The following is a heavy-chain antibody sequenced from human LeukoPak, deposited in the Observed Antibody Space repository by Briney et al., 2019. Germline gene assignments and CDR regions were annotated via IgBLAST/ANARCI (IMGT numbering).Heavy chain of an antibody. CDR2: ISSSGSTI. D-gene: IGHD5-12*01. CDR3: ARDSPGYGGYSY. Sequence: GGSLRLSCAASGFIFSSYEMNWVRQAPGKGLEWVSYISSSGSTINYADSVKGRFTISRDNAKNSLYLQMNSLSAEDTAVYYCARDSPGYGGYSYWGQGTLVTVSS. CDR1: GFIFSSYE. V-gene: IGHV3-48*03. J-gene: IGHJ4*02.